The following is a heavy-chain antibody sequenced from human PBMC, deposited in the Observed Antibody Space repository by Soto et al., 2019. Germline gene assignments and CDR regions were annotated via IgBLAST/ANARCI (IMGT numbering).Heavy chain of an antibody. V-gene: IGHV3-23*01. CDR3: AKGSIEYSASIDY. D-gene: IGHD4-4*01. CDR1: GFSFSSYA. Sequence: LRLSCEASGFSFSSYAMIWVRQAPGKGLEWVSVISGSGGSSYFADSVKGRFTISRDNSKNMLYLEMSSLRAEDTAIYFCAKGSIEYSASIDYWGQGTLVTVSS. J-gene: IGHJ4*02. CDR2: ISGSGGSS.